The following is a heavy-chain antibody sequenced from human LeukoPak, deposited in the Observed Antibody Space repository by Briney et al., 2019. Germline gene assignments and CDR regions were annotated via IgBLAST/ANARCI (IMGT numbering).Heavy chain of an antibody. CDR1: GFTFSSNY. CDR3: AKDAESTSSLYYFDY. Sequence: HPGGSLRLSCAASGFTFSSNYMSWVRQAPGKGLEWVSVIYSGGSTYYADSVKGRFTISRDNSKNTLYLQMNSLTAEDTAVYYCAKDAESTSSLYYFDYWGQGTLVTVSS. J-gene: IGHJ4*02. D-gene: IGHD2-2*01. CDR2: IYSGGST. V-gene: IGHV3-66*01.